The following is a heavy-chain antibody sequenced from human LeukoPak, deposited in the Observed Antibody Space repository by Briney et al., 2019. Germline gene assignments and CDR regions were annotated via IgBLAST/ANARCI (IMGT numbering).Heavy chain of an antibody. J-gene: IGHJ4*02. CDR2: ISSSSTI. V-gene: IGHV3-48*01. D-gene: IGHD7-27*01. CDR3: ARDFGDLLGFIDY. Sequence: GGSLRLSCAASGFTFSSYSMNWVRQAPGKGLEWVSYISSSSTIYYADSVKGRFTISRDNAKNSLYLQMNSLRAEDTAVYYCARDFGDLLGFIDYWGQGTLVTVSS. CDR1: GFTFSSYS.